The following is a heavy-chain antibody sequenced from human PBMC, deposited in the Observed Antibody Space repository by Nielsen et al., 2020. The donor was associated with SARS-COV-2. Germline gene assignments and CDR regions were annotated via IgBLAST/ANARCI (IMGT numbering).Heavy chain of an antibody. J-gene: IGHJ3*02. Sequence: PGKGLEWIGEINHSGSTDYNPSLKSRVTISIDTSKNQFSLNVRSVSAADTAVYYCASGDDAFDIWGQGTMVTVSS. V-gene: IGHV4-34*01. CDR3: ASGDDAFDI. CDR2: INHSGST.